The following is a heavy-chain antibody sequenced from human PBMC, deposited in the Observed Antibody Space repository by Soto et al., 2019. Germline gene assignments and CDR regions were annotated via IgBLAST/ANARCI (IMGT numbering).Heavy chain of an antibody. D-gene: IGHD3-10*01. Sequence: SETLSLTCAVSGGSISSSNWWSWVRQPPGKGLEWIGEIYHSGSTNYNPSLKSRVTISVDRSKNQFSLKLSSVTAADTAVYYCARSRGSGSYYSTLYYYGMDVWGQGTTVTVSS. CDR1: GGSISSSNW. CDR2: IYHSGST. J-gene: IGHJ6*02. CDR3: ARSRGSGSYYSTLYYYGMDV. V-gene: IGHV4-4*02.